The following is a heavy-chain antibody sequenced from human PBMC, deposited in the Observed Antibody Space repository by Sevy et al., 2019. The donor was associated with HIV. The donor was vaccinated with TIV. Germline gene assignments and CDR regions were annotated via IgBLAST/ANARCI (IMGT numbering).Heavy chain of an antibody. V-gene: IGHV3-30*18. CDR3: AKGLMSSGWAYYYYYGMDV. D-gene: IGHD6-19*01. CDR2: ISYDRSNK. CDR1: GFTFSSYG. J-gene: IGHJ6*02. Sequence: GGSLRLSCAASGFTFSSYGMHRVRQAPRKGLEWVAVISYDRSNKYYANSVKGRFTISRANSKNTLYLQMNSLRVEDPAAYYCAKGLMSSGWAYYYYYGMDVWGQGTTVTVSS.